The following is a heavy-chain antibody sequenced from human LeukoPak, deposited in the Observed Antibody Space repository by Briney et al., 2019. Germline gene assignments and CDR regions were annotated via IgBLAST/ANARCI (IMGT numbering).Heavy chain of an antibody. J-gene: IGHJ6*02. D-gene: IGHD2-2*01. V-gene: IGHV4-34*01. CDR2: INHSGST. CDR3: ARAGVYCSSTSCYDGGYYYYGMDV. Sequence: PSETLSLTCAVYGGSLSGYYWSWIRPPPGEGLEWIGEINHSGSTNYNPSLKSRVTISVDTSKNQFSLKLSSVTAADTAVYYCARAGVYCSSTSCYDGGYYYYGMDVWGQGTTVTVSS. CDR1: GGSLSGYY.